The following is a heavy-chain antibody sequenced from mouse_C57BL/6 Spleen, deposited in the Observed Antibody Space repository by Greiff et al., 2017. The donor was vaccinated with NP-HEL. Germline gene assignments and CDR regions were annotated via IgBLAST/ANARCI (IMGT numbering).Heavy chain of an antibody. CDR1: GYTFTSYW. Sequence: QVQLQQPGAELVKPGASVKLSCKASGYTFTSYWMHWVKQRPGQGLEWIGMIPPNSGSTNYNEKFKSKATLTVDKSSSTAYMQLSSLTSEDSAVYYCAREGSGYVDYWGQGTLVTVSA. CDR3: AREGSGYVDY. V-gene: IGHV1-64*01. D-gene: IGHD3-2*02. CDR2: IPPNSGST. J-gene: IGHJ3*01.